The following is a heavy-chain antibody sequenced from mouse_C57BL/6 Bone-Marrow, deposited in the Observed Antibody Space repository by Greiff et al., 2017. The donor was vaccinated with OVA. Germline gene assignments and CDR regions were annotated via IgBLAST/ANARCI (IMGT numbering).Heavy chain of an antibody. CDR3: ASLYGNYGFDY. J-gene: IGHJ2*01. V-gene: IGHV1-64*01. CDR2: IHPNSGST. D-gene: IGHD2-1*01. Sequence: VQLQQPGAELVKPGASVKLSCKASGYTFTSYWMHWVKQRPGQGLEWIAMIHPNSGSTNYNKKFKSKATLTVDKSSSTAYMQLSSLTSEDSAVYYSASLYGNYGFDYWGQGTTLTVSS. CDR1: GYTFTSYW.